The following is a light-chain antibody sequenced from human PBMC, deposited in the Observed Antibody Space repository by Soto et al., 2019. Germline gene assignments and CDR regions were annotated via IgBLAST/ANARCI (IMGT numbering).Light chain of an antibody. V-gene: IGKV3-11*01. CDR3: QQRSNWPPRLT. Sequence: EIVLTQSPAILSLSPGETATLSCRASQSVSSYLACYQQKPGQAPRLLIYDASNRATGIPARFIGSGCGTASTLTISSRVPAEFAVYYCQQRSNWPPRLTFGEVTKVEIK. CDR2: DAS. CDR1: QSVSSY. J-gene: IGKJ4*01.